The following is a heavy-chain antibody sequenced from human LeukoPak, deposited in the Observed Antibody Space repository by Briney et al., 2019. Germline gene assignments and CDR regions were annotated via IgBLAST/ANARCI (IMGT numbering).Heavy chain of an antibody. J-gene: IGHJ6*03. CDR2: IRYDGSNK. V-gene: IGHV3-30*02. CDR3: ASGEDRLDYMDV. D-gene: IGHD2-15*01. Sequence: GGSLRLSCAASGFTFSNYGMHWVRQAPGKGLEWVAFIRYDGSNKYYADSVKGRFTISRDNSKNTLYLQMNSLRAEDTAVYYCASGEDRLDYMDVWGKGTTVTVSS. CDR1: GFTFSNYG.